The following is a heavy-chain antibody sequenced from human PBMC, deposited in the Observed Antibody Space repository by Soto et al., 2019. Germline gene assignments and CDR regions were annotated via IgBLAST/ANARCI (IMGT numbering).Heavy chain of an antibody. J-gene: IGHJ4*02. CDR3: ASPSVDY. CDR2: IYSGGTT. CDR1: GFTVSSNY. Sequence: EVQLVESGGGLIQPGGSLRLSCAASGFTVSSNYMSWVRQAPGKGLEWVSVIYSGGTTYYADSVKGRFTISRDNSKNTLYLQMNGLRAEDRAVYYCASPSVDYWGQGTLVTFSS. V-gene: IGHV3-53*01.